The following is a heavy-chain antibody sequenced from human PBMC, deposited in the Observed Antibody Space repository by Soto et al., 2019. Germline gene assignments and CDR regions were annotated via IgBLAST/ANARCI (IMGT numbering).Heavy chain of an antibody. V-gene: IGHV4-61*03. CDR1: GDSVSSGSPH. J-gene: IGHJ3*01. CDR3: ARDLVAIGGRVYAFDL. Sequence: QVQLQESGPGLVRPSETLSLTCTVAGDSVSSGSPHWNWIRQAPGKGLEWIGSIYFTGRTNHNPSLKSRVTISVDTSKYHLSPNLTSVTAADTAVYYCARDLVAIGGRVYAFDLWGQGTMVTVSS. CDR2: IYFTGRT. D-gene: IGHD2-21*01.